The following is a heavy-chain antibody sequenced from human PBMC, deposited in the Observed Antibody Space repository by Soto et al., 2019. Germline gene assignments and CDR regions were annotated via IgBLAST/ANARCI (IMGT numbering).Heavy chain of an antibody. CDR2: FSATGVST. CDR3: ARAPRTYDFPYYFDY. D-gene: IGHD3-16*01. Sequence: GGSLRLSCAASGFTFSTYAMGWVRQAPGKGLEWVSGFSATGVSTYNADSVKGRFTISRDNSKDTLYLEMSTLRAEDTAVYYCARAPRTYDFPYYFDYWGHGTLVTVSS. J-gene: IGHJ4*01. CDR1: GFTFSTYA. V-gene: IGHV3-23*01.